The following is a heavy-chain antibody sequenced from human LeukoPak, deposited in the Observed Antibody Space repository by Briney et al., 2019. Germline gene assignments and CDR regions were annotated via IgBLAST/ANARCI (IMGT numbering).Heavy chain of an antibody. J-gene: IGHJ4*02. CDR2: ISWDGGST. CDR1: GFTFDDYT. Sequence: PGGSLRLSCAASGFTFDDYTMHWVRQAPGKGLEWVSLISWDGGSTYYADSVKGRFTISRDNSKNSLYLQMNSLRTEDTALYCCAKDIRVRRVRDYYFDYWGQGTLVTVSS. D-gene: IGHD3-22*01. V-gene: IGHV3-43*01. CDR3: AKDIRVRRVRDYYFDY.